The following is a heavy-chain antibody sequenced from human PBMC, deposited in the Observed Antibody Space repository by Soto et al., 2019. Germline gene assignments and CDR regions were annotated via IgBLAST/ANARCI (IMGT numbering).Heavy chain of an antibody. Sequence: GGSLRVSCAAAGLNFSGYCGSWVRQEPGKGLEWVSAISGSGGSTYYADSVKGRFTISRDNSKNTLYLQMNSLRAEDTAVYYCAKSHRYSSSCQNYWGQGTLVTVSS. J-gene: IGHJ4*02. CDR3: AKSHRYSSSCQNY. CDR2: ISGSGGST. CDR1: GLNFSGYC. V-gene: IGHV3-23*01. D-gene: IGHD6-13*01.